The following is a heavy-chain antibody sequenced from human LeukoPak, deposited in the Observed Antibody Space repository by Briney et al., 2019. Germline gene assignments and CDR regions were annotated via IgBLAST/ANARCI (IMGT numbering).Heavy chain of an antibody. V-gene: IGHV3-21*04. CDR3: AKFVQGGTGYYYYGMDV. Sequence: PGGSLRLSCAASGFTFSSYSMNWVRQAPGKGLEWVSSISSSSSYIYYADSVKGRFTISRDNSKNTLYLQMNSLRAEDTAVYYCAKFVQGGTGYYYYGMDVWGQGTTVTVSS. J-gene: IGHJ6*02. CDR1: GFTFSSYS. D-gene: IGHD1-1*01. CDR2: ISSSSSYI.